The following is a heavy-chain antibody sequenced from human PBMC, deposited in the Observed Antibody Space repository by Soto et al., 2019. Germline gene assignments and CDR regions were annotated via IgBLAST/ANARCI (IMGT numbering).Heavy chain of an antibody. CDR1: GGSINNNGYF. Sequence: QVQLQESGPGVVEPSQTLSLTCTVSGGSINNNGYFWSWIRQPPGSGLEWIGHIYNSGSTYSNPSPKGRLTISVDTSKNQFSLKLSSVTAADTAVYSCARGPSGDKVDYWGQGTLVTVSS. CDR2: IYNSGST. J-gene: IGHJ4*02. D-gene: IGHD1-26*01. V-gene: IGHV4-30-4*01. CDR3: ARGPSGDKVDY.